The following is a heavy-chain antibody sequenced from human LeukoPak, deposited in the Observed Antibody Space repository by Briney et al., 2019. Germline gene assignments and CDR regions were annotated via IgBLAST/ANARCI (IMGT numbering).Heavy chain of an antibody. V-gene: IGHV1-46*01. D-gene: IGHD6-13*01. J-gene: IGHJ5*02. CDR3: ARDPISSNWPRGHWFDP. CDR1: GYPFTSYY. CDR2: INPNGGST. Sequence: ASVKVSCKASGYPFTSYYMNWVRQAPGQGLEWMGIINPNGGSTTYAQRFQGRVSMTRDTSTSTVYMELTSLRSDDTAVYYRARDPISSNWPRGHWFDPWGQGTLVTVSS.